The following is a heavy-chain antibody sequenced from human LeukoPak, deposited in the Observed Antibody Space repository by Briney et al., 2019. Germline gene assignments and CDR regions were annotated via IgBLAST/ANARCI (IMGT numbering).Heavy chain of an antibody. Sequence: GASVKVSCKASGYTFTGYYMHWVRQAPGQGLEWMGWINPNSGGTNYAQKFQGRVTMTRDTSISTAYMELSRLRSDDTAVYYCARARINTVSWFDPWGQGTLVTVSP. V-gene: IGHV1-2*02. D-gene: IGHD4-4*01. CDR2: INPNSGGT. CDR1: GYTFTGYY. J-gene: IGHJ5*02. CDR3: ARARINTVSWFDP.